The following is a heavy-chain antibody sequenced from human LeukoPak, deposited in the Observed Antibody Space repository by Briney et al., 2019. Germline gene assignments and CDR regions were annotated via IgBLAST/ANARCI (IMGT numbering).Heavy chain of an antibody. Sequence: AASVKVSCKASEYTFTSYYMHWVRQAPGQGLEWMGIINPSGGSTSYAQKFQGRVTMTRDTSTNTVYMELSSLRSEDTAVYFCARATLSDYYFNYWGQGTLVTVSS. CDR1: EYTFTSYY. CDR2: INPSGGST. V-gene: IGHV1-46*01. J-gene: IGHJ4*02. CDR3: ARATLSDYYFNY.